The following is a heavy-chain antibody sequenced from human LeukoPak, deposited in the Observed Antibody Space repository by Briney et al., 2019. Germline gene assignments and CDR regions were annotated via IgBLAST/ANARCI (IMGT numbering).Heavy chain of an antibody. V-gene: IGHV3-15*01. D-gene: IGHD1-26*01. J-gene: IGHJ4*02. CDR3: ATGEAGACLDPFDY. CDR2: INSKSNGGTI. Sequence: GGSLRLSCAASGFTFSNSWMSWVRQAPGKGLEWVGRINSKSNGGTIDYAAPGKGRFTISRDDSKNTLYLQMNSVKPEDTAIYYFATGEAGACLDPFDYWGQGTLVTVSS. CDR1: GFTFSNSW.